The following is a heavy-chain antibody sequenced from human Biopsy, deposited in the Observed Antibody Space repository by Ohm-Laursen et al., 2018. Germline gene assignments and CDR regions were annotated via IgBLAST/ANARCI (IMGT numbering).Heavy chain of an antibody. V-gene: IGHV1-69*04. CDR3: ARGGSGSGYYGMDV. J-gene: IGHJ6*02. Sequence: ASLKVSCKASGDTFSRSAFFWVRQAPGQGLVYLGRIIPIVGITNHAQTFQGRITLTADKSTFMVYMELSRLRSDDTAIYYCARGGSGSGYYGMDVWGQGATVSVSS. CDR2: IIPIVGIT. CDR1: GDTFSRSA. D-gene: IGHD3-10*01.